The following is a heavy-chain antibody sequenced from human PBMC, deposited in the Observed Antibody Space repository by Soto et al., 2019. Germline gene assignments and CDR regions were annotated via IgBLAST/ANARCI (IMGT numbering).Heavy chain of an antibody. V-gene: IGHV3-23*01. CDR2: ISGSDGST. CDR3: AKGPGMYSDFDC. D-gene: IGHD2-8*01. CDR1: GFTFSSYA. Sequence: EVQMLESGGGLVQPGGSLRLSCAASGFTFSSYAMSWVRQAPGKGLEWVSAISGSDGSTFYADSVKGRFTISRDDSKNTLYFQMNSLRVEDTAVYYCAKGPGMYSDFDCWGQGTLVTVSS. J-gene: IGHJ4*02.